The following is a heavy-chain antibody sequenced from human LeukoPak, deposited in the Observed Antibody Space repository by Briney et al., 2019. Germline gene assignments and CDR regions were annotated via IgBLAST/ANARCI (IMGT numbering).Heavy chain of an antibody. Sequence: GGSLRLSCAASGFGVSSNDMSWVRQAPGKGLEWVSLIYAGGGSGAYYADSVRGRFTGSRHDSKNTLDLQMNSLRVDDTAMYYCPGQGPGKPPRWGQGTLVTVSS. D-gene: IGHD1-14*01. J-gene: IGHJ4*02. CDR2: IYAGGGSGA. CDR3: PGQGPGKPPR. V-gene: IGHV3-53*04. CDR1: GFGVSSND.